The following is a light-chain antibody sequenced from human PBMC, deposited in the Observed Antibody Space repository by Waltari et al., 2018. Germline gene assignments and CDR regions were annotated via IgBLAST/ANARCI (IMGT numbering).Light chain of an antibody. CDR3: HQSRSFPVT. CDR2: YAS. J-gene: IGKJ4*01. CDR1: QSVGST. Sequence: EIVLTQSPDFLSVTPKQKVTITCRASQSVGSTLHWYQQKAHQSLKLLIKYASHSMPGVPSRFSGSGSGTDFTLTISSLEVEDAAAYYCHQSRSFPVTLGGGTEVEI. V-gene: IGKV6D-21*02.